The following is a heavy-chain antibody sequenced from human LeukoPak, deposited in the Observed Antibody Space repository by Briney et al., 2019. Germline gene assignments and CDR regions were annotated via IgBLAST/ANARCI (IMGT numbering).Heavy chain of an antibody. J-gene: IGHJ6*03. CDR2: IGYDGSNK. Sequence: GGSLRLSCAASGFTFSSYGMHGVRQAPGKGLEWVAVIGYDGSNKYYADSVKGRFAISRDNSKNTLYLQMNSLRAEDTAVYYCAKTATVTTLYYYYYMDVWGKGTTVTVSS. CDR3: AKTATVTTLYYYYYMDV. CDR1: GFTFSSYG. V-gene: IGHV3-33*06. D-gene: IGHD4-17*01.